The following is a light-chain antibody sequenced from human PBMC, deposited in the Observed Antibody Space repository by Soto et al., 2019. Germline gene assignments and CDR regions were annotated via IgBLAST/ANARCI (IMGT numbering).Light chain of an antibody. V-gene: IGLV2-11*01. CDR3: CSYAGRSYV. Sequence: QSVLTQPRSVSGSPGQSVTISCTGTSSDVGGYNYVSWYQQHPGKAPKLMIYDVSKRPSGVPDRFSGSTSGNTASLTISGLQAEDEADYYCCSYAGRSYVFGTGTKVTVL. CDR2: DVS. J-gene: IGLJ1*01. CDR1: SSDVGGYNY.